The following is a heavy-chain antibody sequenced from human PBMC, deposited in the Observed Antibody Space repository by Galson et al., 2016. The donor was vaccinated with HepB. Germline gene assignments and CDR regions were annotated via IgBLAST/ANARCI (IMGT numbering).Heavy chain of an antibody. D-gene: IGHD1-20*01. CDR1: GMIFSDHF. Sequence: LRLSCAASGMIFSDHFMDWVRQAPGKGLEWVARITSKVSGYTTDYAASLRDRFTISRDDSKDSLYLQMNRLQTDDTAVYYCVLRIVGTTEWGQGTLVTVSS. V-gene: IGHV3-72*01. J-gene: IGHJ1*01. CDR3: VLRIVGTTE. CDR2: ITSKVSGYTT.